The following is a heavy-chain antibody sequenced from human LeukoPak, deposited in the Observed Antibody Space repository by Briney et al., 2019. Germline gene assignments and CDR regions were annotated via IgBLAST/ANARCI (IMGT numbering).Heavy chain of an antibody. V-gene: IGHV1-2*04. CDR3: ARGGDYYGSNYYGMDV. CDR2: INTKSTGT. CDR1: RYILTTYY. Sequence: SVTVASNVARYILTTYYMHWVRQAPGQWLEWIGSINTKSTGTNYAQKLQGWVTMTRGTSISTAYMELSRLRSDDTAVYYCARGGDYYGSNYYGMDVWGKGTTVTVSS. J-gene: IGHJ6*04. D-gene: IGHD3-10*01.